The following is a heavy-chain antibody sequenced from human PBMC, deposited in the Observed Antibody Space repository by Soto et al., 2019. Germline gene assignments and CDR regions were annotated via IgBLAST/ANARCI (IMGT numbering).Heavy chain of an antibody. V-gene: IGHV3-23*01. CDR1: AFTFSSYA. J-gene: IGHJ4*02. Sequence: EVQLLESGGGLAQPGGSLRLSCAASAFTFSSYAISWVRQAPGKGLEWVSAVSGSGDSTYYADSVNGRFTISRDNSKNTLYLQMNSLRAEDTAVYYCAKGRASDCPGCTQDYWGQGTLVTVSS. CDR3: AKGRASDCPGCTQDY. D-gene: IGHD2-21*02. CDR2: VSGSGDST.